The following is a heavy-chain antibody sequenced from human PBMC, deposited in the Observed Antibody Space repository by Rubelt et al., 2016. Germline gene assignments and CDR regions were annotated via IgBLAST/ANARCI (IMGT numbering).Heavy chain of an antibody. D-gene: IGHD6-19*01. V-gene: IGHV4-59*08. CDR1: GGSISSYY. CDR3: ARHFDQWLLTFDY. J-gene: IGHJ4*02. CDR2: IYYSGSL. Sequence: QVQLQESGPGLVKTSETLSLTCTVSGGSISSYYWSWIRQPPGKGLDWMGYIYYSGSLNYNPSLRSRVTTSVATSRNQFSLRLSSVTAADTAVYYCARHFDQWLLTFDYWGQGTLVTVSS.